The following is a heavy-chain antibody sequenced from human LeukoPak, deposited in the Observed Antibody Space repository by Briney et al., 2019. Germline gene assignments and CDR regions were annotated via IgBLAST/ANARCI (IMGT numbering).Heavy chain of an antibody. V-gene: IGHV3-21*01. D-gene: IGHD1-1*01. CDR3: ARDGGNWTFYYDMDV. CDR2: ISSSSSYI. Sequence: GGSLRLSCAASGFRFNSYNMNWVRQAPGKGLEWVSSISSSSSYIYYADLVKGRFTISRDNAKNSLYLQMNGLRAEDTAVYYCARDGGNWTFYYDMDVWGLGTTVTVSS. CDR1: GFRFNSYN. J-gene: IGHJ6*02.